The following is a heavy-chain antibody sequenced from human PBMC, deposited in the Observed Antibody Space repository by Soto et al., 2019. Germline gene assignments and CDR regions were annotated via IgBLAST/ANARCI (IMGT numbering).Heavy chain of an antibody. J-gene: IGHJ4*02. CDR2: IYSGGST. CDR3: ARDAAVGIFDY. D-gene: IGHD1-26*01. Sequence: GGSLRLSCAASGFTVSSNYMSWVRQAPGKGLEWVSVIYSGGSTYYADSVKGRFTISRDNSKNTLYLQMNSLRAEDTAVYYCARDAAVGIFDYWGQGTLVTVSS. V-gene: IGHV3-66*01. CDR1: GFTVSSNY.